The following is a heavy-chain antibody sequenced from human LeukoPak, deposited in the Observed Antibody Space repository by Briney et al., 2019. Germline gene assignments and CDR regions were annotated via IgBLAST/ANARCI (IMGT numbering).Heavy chain of an antibody. CDR3: ARGPEGWQQLVLLAFDI. D-gene: IGHD6-13*01. CDR1: GGSISSYY. CDR2: IYYSGST. Sequence: PSETLSLTCTVSGGSISSYYWSWIRQPPGKGLEWIGYIYYSGSTNYNPSLKSRVTISVDTSKNQFSLKLSSVTAADTALYYCARGPEGWQQLVLLAFDIWGQGTMVTVSS. J-gene: IGHJ3*02. V-gene: IGHV4-59*01.